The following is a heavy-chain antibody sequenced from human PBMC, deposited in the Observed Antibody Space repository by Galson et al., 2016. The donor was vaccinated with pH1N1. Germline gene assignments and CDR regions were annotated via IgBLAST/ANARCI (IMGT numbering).Heavy chain of an antibody. CDR2: VNPGGSTI. CDR1: GYSFTRYW. V-gene: IGHV5-51*03. CDR3: ARQYDFGDYRGDAFDI. J-gene: IGHJ3*02. Sequence: QSGAEVKKPGESLKISCKASGYSFTRYWIAWVRQVPGKGLEWVGVVNPGGSTIRYSPPFQGQVTISSDQSINTAYLKWISLKASDTATYYCARQYDFGDYRGDAFDIWGQGTMVIVSS. D-gene: IGHD4-17*01.